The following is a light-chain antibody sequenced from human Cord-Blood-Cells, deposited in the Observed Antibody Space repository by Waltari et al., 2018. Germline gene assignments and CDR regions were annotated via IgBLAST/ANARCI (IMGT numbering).Light chain of an antibody. J-gene: IGKJ1*01. CDR2: GAS. CDR3: QQYNNWPRT. V-gene: IGKV3-15*01. Sequence: EIVMTQSPATLSVSPGARATLSCRASPSVSSNLAWYQQKPCQAPRLLIYGASTRATGFPARFSGSGSGTEFTLTISSLQSEDFAVYYCQQYNNWPRTFGQGTKVEIK. CDR1: PSVSSN.